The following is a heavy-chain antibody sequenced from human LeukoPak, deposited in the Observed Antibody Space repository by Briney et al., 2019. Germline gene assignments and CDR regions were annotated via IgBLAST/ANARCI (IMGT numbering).Heavy chain of an antibody. Sequence: GGSLRLSCAASGFTFSNAWMSWVRQAPGKGLEWVSIISGSGGSTYYADSVKGRFTISRDNSRNTLYLQMNSLRAEDTAVYYCAKDLQQLVLLSFFDYWGQGTLVTVSS. CDR3: AKDLQQLVLLSFFDY. J-gene: IGHJ4*02. CDR1: GFTFSNAW. D-gene: IGHD6-13*01. CDR2: ISGSGGST. V-gene: IGHV3-23*01.